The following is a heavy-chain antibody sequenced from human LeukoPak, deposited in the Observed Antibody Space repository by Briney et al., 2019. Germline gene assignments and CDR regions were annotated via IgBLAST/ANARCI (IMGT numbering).Heavy chain of an antibody. J-gene: IGHJ6*04. V-gene: IGHV4-59*01. Sequence: SETLSLTCTVSVASISSYYWRGIRQPPGKGLEGIGYIYYNGRTNKNPSLKSRVTISADTSKNQFSLKVNSVTAADTAVYYCARVGLLDGILDVWDKGTTVTVSS. CDR1: VASISSYY. CDR2: IYYNGRT. D-gene: IGHD3-10*01. CDR3: ARVGLLDGILDV.